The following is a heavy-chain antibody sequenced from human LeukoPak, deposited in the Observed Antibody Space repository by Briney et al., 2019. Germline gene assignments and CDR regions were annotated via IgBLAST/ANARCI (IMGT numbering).Heavy chain of an antibody. J-gene: IGHJ3*02. CDR1: GFTFSSYE. Sequence: GGSLRLSCAASGFTFSSYEMNWVRQAPGKGLEWVSYISSSGSTIYYADSVKGRFTISRDNAKNSLYLQMNSLRAEDTAVYYCAKGSITMIVVVITLDAFDIWGQGTMVTVSS. D-gene: IGHD3-22*01. CDR2: ISSSGSTI. V-gene: IGHV3-48*03. CDR3: AKGSITMIVVVITLDAFDI.